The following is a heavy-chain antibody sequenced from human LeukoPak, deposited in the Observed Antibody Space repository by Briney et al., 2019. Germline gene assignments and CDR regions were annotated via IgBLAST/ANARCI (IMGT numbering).Heavy chain of an antibody. CDR3: ARDSADIVGATTDFDY. CDR1: GYTFTGYY. D-gene: IGHD1-26*01. Sequence: ASVKVSRKASGYTFTGYYMHWVRQAPGQGLEWMGWINPNSGGTNYAQKFQGRVTMTRDTSISTAYMELSRLRSDDTAVYYCARDSADIVGATTDFDYWGQGTLVTVSS. J-gene: IGHJ4*02. V-gene: IGHV1-2*02. CDR2: INPNSGGT.